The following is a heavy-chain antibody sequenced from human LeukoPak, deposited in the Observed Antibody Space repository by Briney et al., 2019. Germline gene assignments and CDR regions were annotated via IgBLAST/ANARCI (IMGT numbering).Heavy chain of an antibody. CDR3: ARDSGGQYSYGSFDY. CDR2: IIPIFGTA. Sequence: SVKVSCEASGGTFSSYAISWVRQAPGQGLEWMGGIIPIFGTANYAQKFQGRVTITADESTSTAYMELSSLRSEDTAVYYCARDSGGQYSYGSFDYWGQGTLVTVSS. D-gene: IGHD5-18*01. J-gene: IGHJ4*02. CDR1: GGTFSSYA. V-gene: IGHV1-69*13.